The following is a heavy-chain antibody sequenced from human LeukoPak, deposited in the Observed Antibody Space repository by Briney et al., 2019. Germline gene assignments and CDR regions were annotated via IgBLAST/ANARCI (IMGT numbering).Heavy chain of an antibody. CDR1: GGSSSSGNYY. CDR2: MYTSGST. V-gene: IGHV4-61*02. CDR3: ARGGVVAAANNWFDP. D-gene: IGHD2-2*01. J-gene: IGHJ5*02. Sequence: SQTLSLTCTVSGGSSSSGNYYWSWIRQPAGEGLEWIGRMYTSGSTNYNPSLKSRVTISIDTSKNQFSLNLSSVTAADTAVYYCARGGVVAAANNWFDPWGQGTLVTVSS.